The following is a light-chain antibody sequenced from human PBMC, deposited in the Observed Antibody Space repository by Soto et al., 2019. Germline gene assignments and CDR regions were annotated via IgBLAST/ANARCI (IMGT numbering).Light chain of an antibody. Sequence: EIVLTQSPGTLSLSPGERVTLSCRASQSISNNHLAWYQQKPGQAPRLLIHGTSNRATGIPDRFSGGGSGTDFTLTFSRLEPEDFAVYYCEYYGTSITFGGGTKVDIK. CDR1: QSISNNH. CDR2: GTS. J-gene: IGKJ4*01. V-gene: IGKV3-20*01. CDR3: EYYGTSIT.